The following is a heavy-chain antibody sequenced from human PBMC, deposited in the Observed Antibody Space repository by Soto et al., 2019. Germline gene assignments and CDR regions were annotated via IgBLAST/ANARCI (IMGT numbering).Heavy chain of an antibody. CDR3: ARLRRPSSSWYPYGMDV. Sequence: GASLKISCKGSGYSFTSYWIGWVRQMPGKGLEWMGIIYPGDSDTRYSPSFQGQVTISAEKSISTAYLQWSSLKASDTAMYYCARLRRPSSSWYPYGMDVWGQGTTVTVAS. CDR1: GYSFTSYW. CDR2: IYPGDSDT. J-gene: IGHJ6*02. D-gene: IGHD6-13*01. V-gene: IGHV5-51*01.